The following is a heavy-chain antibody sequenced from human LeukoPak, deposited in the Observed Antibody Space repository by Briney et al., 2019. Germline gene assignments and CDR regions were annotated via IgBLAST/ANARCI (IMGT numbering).Heavy chain of an antibody. D-gene: IGHD6-19*01. Sequence: GGSLRLSCAASGFPFDDYAMHWVRQAPGKGLEWVSGISWNSGSIGYADSVKGRFTISRDNAKNSLYLQMNSLRAEDTALYYCAKAVAGIDAFDIWGQGTMVTVSS. CDR2: ISWNSGSI. J-gene: IGHJ3*02. V-gene: IGHV3-9*01. CDR1: GFPFDDYA. CDR3: AKAVAGIDAFDI.